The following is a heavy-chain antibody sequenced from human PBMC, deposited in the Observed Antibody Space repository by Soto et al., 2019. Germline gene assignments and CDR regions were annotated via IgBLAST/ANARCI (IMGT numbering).Heavy chain of an antibody. CDR2: INWNSGSI. CDR1: GFTFDDYA. Sequence: EVQLVESGGGLVQPGRSLRLSCAASGFTFDDYAMHWVLQVPGKGLEWVSGINWNSGSIGYADSVNGRFAISRDNAKNSLHLQMNSLRAEDTAFYYCVKDESINWYSGHFRHWGQGTLVTVSS. CDR3: VKDESINWYSGHFRH. V-gene: IGHV3-9*01. J-gene: IGHJ1*01. D-gene: IGHD6-13*01.